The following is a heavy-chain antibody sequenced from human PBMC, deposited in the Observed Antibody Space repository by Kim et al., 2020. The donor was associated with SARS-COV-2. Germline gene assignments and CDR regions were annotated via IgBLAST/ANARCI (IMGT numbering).Heavy chain of an antibody. Sequence: GGSLRLSCAASGFTFSSYAMHWVRQAPGKGLEWVAVISYDGSNKYYADSVKGRFTISRDNSKNTLYLQMNSLRAEDTAVYYCARDSLGIAAAGGWFDPWGQGTLVTVSS. J-gene: IGHJ5*02. D-gene: IGHD6-13*01. V-gene: IGHV3-30-3*01. CDR1: GFTFSSYA. CDR2: ISYDGSNK. CDR3: ARDSLGIAAAGGWFDP.